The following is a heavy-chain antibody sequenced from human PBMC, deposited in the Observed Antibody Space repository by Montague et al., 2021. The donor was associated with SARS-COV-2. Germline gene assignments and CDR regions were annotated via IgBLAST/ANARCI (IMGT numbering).Heavy chain of an antibody. Sequence: SYSGTTFINPSLESRVTISVDASKNQFSLNLTSVTAADTAVYYCARPLVRGVPKAFDIWGQGALVIVSS. CDR3: ARPLVRGVPKAFDI. D-gene: IGHD3-10*01. J-gene: IGHJ3*02. V-gene: IGHV4-39*01. CDR2: SYSGTT.